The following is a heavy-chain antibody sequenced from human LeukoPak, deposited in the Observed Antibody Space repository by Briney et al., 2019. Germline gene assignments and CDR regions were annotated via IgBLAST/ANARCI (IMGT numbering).Heavy chain of an antibody. CDR1: GYTLSNHA. CDR3: ARDYDDIVVVPAAIRGKNNWFDP. V-gene: IGHV1-18*04. CDR2: ISADNGNT. Sequence: ASVKVSCKGSGYTLSNHAFSWVRQAPGQGLEWMGWISADNGNTNHAQKFQGRVSLTTDTSASTAYMELRSLRSDDTAVYYCARDYDDIVVVPAAIRGKNNWFDPWGQGTLVTVSS. D-gene: IGHD2-2*02. J-gene: IGHJ5*02.